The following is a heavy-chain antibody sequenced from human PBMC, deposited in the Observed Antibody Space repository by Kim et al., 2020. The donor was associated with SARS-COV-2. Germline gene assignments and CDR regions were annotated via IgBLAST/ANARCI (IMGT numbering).Heavy chain of an antibody. V-gene: IGHV4-39*01. J-gene: IGHJ5*02. CDR3: ASAWFAVLFTGCFDP. Sequence: NPSLKSRVTISVDTSKNQFSLKLSSVTAADTAVYYCASAWFAVLFTGCFDPWGQGTLVTVAS. D-gene: IGHD3-10*01.